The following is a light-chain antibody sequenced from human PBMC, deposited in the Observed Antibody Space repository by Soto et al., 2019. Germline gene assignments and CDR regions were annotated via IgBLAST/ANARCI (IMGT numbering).Light chain of an antibody. CDR2: DAS. J-gene: IGKJ1*01. CDR1: QSVSSSY. V-gene: IGKV3-20*01. CDR3: QQYVRSPPSWT. Sequence: ETVLTQSPGTLSLSPGERATLSCRASQSVSSSYVAWYQQKPGQAPRLLIYDASSRATGIPDRFSGSGSGTDFTLTISRLEPDDFAVYYCQQYVRSPPSWTFGQGTKVEIK.